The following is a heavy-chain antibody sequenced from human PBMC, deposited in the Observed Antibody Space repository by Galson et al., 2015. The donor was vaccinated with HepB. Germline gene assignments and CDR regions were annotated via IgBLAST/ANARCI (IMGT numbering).Heavy chain of an antibody. Sequence: SVKVSCKASGYTFTRYYITWVRQAPGQGLEWMGWISGYDGHTNYAQKLQGRVTMTTETSTSTAYMELKNLRSDDTAVYYCARMLDVFAESGAPWGHWFDPWGQGTLVTVSS. J-gene: IGHJ5*02. V-gene: IGHV1-18*04. CDR2: ISGYDGHT. D-gene: IGHD3-16*01. CDR3: ARMLDVFAESGAPWGHWFDP. CDR1: GYTFTRYY.